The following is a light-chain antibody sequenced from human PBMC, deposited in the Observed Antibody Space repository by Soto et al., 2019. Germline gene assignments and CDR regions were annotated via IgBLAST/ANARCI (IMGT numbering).Light chain of an antibody. CDR3: TSYATTSTLV. CDR1: TNDVGDYNY. CDR2: EVS. Sequence: QSALTQPASVSGSPGQSITIACTGTTNDVGDYNYVSWYQHHPGKAPKLLIFEVSNRPSGVSHRFSGSKLGNTASLTVSGLQAEDEADYYCTSYATTSTLVFGGGTKLTVL. J-gene: IGLJ2*01. V-gene: IGLV2-14*01.